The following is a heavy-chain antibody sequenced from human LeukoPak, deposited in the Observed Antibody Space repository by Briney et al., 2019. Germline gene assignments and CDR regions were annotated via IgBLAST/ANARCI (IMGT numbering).Heavy chain of an antibody. D-gene: IGHD2-2*01. CDR3: AVSDCSSTSCYYYYGMDV. V-gene: IGHV1-3*01. CDR1: GYTFTSYA. Sequence: GASVKVSCKASGYTFTSYAMHWVRQAPGQRLGWMGWINAGNGNTKYSQKFQGRVTITRDTSASTAYMELSSLRSEDTAVHYCAVSDCSSTSCYYYYGMDVWGQGTTVTVSS. J-gene: IGHJ6*02. CDR2: INAGNGNT.